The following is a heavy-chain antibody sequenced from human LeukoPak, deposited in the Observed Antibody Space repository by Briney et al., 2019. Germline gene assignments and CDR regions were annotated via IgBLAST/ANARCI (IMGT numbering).Heavy chain of an antibody. D-gene: IGHD6-13*01. V-gene: IGHV4-34*01. CDR1: GGSFSGYY. J-gene: IGHJ4*02. Sequence: KASETLSLNCAVYGGSFSGYYWSWIRQPPGKGLEWMGEINHSGSTNYNPSLKSRVTISVDTSKNQFSLKLSSVTAADTAVYYCAKQSSSWYPYYFDYWGQGTLVTVSS. CDR3: AKQSSSWYPYYFDY. CDR2: INHSGST.